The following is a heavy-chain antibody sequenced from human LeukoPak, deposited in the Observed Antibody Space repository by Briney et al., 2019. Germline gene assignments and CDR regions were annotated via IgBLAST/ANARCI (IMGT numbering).Heavy chain of an antibody. CDR2: INHSGST. D-gene: IGHD6-13*01. Sequence: SETLSLTCAVYGESFSGYYWSWIRQPPGRGLEWIGEINHSGSTSYSASLKSRATISVDTSKNQFSLKLNSVTAADTAVYYCARGDIAAGGAPFDYWGQGTLVTVSS. J-gene: IGHJ4*02. CDR3: ARGDIAAGGAPFDY. V-gene: IGHV4-34*01. CDR1: GESFSGYY.